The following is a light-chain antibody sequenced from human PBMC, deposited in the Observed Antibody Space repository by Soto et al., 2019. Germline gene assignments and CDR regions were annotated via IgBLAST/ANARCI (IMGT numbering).Light chain of an antibody. CDR1: SSDVGSYNY. Sequence: QSALTQPASVSGSPGQSITISCIGTSSDVGSYNYVSWYQHHPGEAPKLMIYDVSNRPSGVSNRFSGSKSGNTASLTISGLQAEDEADYYCSSYTSSSTPYVFGTGTKVTVL. V-gene: IGLV2-14*03. J-gene: IGLJ1*01. CDR2: DVS. CDR3: SSYTSSSTPYV.